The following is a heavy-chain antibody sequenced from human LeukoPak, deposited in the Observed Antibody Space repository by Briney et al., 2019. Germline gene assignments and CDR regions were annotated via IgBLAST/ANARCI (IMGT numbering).Heavy chain of an antibody. Sequence: PGGSLRLSCAASGFSFDNYAMSWVRQAPGKGLEWVSAIGGSTGRTYYADSVKGRFTVSRDNSKNTLYLQMNSLRAEDTAVYYCAKATQGYSSSSANDYWGQGTLVTVSS. CDR3: AKATQGYSSSSANDY. CDR1: GFSFDNYA. CDR2: IGGSTGRT. D-gene: IGHD6-6*01. J-gene: IGHJ4*02. V-gene: IGHV3-23*01.